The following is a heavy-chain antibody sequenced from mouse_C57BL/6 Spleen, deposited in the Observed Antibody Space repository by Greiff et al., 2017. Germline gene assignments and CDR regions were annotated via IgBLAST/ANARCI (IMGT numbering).Heavy chain of an antibody. CDR3: ARSREAYYSPWFAY. J-gene: IGHJ3*01. V-gene: IGHV1-26*01. D-gene: IGHD2-12*01. CDR1: GYTFTDYY. CDR2: INPNNGGT. Sequence: EVQLQQSGPELVKPGASVKISCKASGYTFTDYYMNWVKQSHGKSLEWIGDINPNNGGTSYNQKFKGKATLTVDKSSSTAYMELRSLTSEDSAVYYCARSREAYYSPWFAYWGQGTLVTVSA.